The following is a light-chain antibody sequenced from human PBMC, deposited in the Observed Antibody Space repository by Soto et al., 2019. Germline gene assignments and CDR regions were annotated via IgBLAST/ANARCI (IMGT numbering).Light chain of an antibody. CDR3: QQRKNWVT. CDR1: QSVSSY. V-gene: IGKV3-11*01. J-gene: IGKJ5*01. Sequence: EIVLTQSPATLSLSPGERATLSCRASQSVSSYLAWYQQKPGQAPRLHIYDASNRATGIPARFSGSGSGTDFTLTISSLEPEDFAVYYCQQRKNWVTFGQGTRLEIK. CDR2: DAS.